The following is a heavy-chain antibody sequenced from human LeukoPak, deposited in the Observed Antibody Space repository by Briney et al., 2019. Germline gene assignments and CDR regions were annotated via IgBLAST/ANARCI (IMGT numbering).Heavy chain of an antibody. V-gene: IGHV4-59*01. D-gene: IGHD3-22*01. CDR3: ARFRESSGYYYYMDV. J-gene: IGHJ6*03. CDR1: GDSISSYY. Sequence: SETLSLTCTVSGDSISSYYWSWIRQPPGKGLEWIGYIYYSGSTNYNPSLKSRVTISVDTSKNQFSLKLSSVTAADTAVYYCARFRESSGYYYYMDVWGKGTTVTISS. CDR2: IYYSGST.